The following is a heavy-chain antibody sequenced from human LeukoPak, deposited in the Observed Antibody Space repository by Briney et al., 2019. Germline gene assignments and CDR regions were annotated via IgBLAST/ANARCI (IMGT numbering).Heavy chain of an antibody. CDR1: GGTFSSYA. J-gene: IGHJ4*02. D-gene: IGHD1-26*01. V-gene: IGHV1-69*13. CDR2: IIPIFGTA. CDR3: ARDSGSGNNDY. Sequence: ASVNVSCKASGGTFSSYAISWVRQAPGQGLEWMGGIIPIFGTANYAQKFQGRVTITADESTSTAYMELSSLRSEDAAVYYCARDSGSGNNDYWGQGTLVTVSS.